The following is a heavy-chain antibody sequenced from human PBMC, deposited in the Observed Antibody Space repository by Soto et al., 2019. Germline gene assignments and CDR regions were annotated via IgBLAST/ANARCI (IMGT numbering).Heavy chain of an antibody. CDR3: VKDRGQHLILGLWLDP. Sequence: GVSERLSCVASGFTFSDHVMTLVRQAPEQGREWVSTISVGGGSAYYADSVKSRFAISRDNSKNTLYLQLNSFRAVATAVYSCVKDRGQHLILGLWLDPWGQGTLVAVSS. D-gene: IGHD6-13*01. J-gene: IGHJ5*02. V-gene: IGHV3-23*01. CDR1: GFTFSDHV. CDR2: ISVGGGSA.